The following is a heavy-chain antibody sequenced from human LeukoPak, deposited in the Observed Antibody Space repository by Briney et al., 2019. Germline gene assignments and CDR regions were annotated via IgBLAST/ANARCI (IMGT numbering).Heavy chain of an antibody. CDR3: TRNYDSSGYYPHHDY. CDR1: GFTFSGSA. J-gene: IGHJ4*02. V-gene: IGHV3-73*01. Sequence: GGSLRLSCAASGFTFSGSAMHWVRQASGKGLEWVGRIRSKANSYATAYAASVKGRFTISRDDSKNTAYLQMNSLKTEDTAVYYCTRNYDSSGYYPHHDYWGQGTLVTVSS. CDR2: IRSKANSYAT. D-gene: IGHD3-22*01.